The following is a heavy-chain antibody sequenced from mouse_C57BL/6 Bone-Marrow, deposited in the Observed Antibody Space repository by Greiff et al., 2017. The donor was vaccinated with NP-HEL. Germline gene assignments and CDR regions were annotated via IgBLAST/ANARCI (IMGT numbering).Heavy chain of an antibody. CDR2: IDPSDSYT. D-gene: IGHD2-1*01. CDR3: ARKEGYYGFDY. V-gene: IGHV1-59*01. Sequence: QVQLQQPGAELVRPGTSVKLSCKASGYTFTSYWMHWVKQRPGQGLEWIGVIDPSDSYTNYNQKFKGKATLTVDTSSSTAYMQLSSLTSEDSAVYYCARKEGYYGFDYWGQGTTLTVSS. J-gene: IGHJ2*01. CDR1: GYTFTSYW.